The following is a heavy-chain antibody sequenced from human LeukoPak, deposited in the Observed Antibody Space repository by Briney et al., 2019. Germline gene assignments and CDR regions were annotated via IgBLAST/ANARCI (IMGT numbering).Heavy chain of an antibody. Sequence: APVKVSCKASGYTFDNFYIHWVRQAPGQGPEWMGWINGNDGSTQYAQKFQGRVTMTRVTAISTVYMDLSGLRPDDTAIYYCARDEGSTYNQLDYWGQGTLVTVSS. CDR3: ARDEGSTYNQLDY. CDR2: INGNDGST. CDR1: GYTFDNFY. V-gene: IGHV1-2*02. D-gene: IGHD1-14*01. J-gene: IGHJ4*02.